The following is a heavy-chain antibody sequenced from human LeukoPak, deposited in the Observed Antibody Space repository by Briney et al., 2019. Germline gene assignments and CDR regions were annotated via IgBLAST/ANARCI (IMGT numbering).Heavy chain of an antibody. Sequence: AASVKVSCKASGYTFTGYYMHWVRQAPGQGLEWTGWINPNSGGTNYAQKFQGRVTMTRDTSISTAYMELSRLRSDDTAVYYCARVPPLMNNWFDPWGQGTLVTVSS. J-gene: IGHJ5*02. CDR1: GYTFTGYY. V-gene: IGHV1-2*02. CDR2: INPNSGGT. CDR3: ARVPPLMNNWFDP.